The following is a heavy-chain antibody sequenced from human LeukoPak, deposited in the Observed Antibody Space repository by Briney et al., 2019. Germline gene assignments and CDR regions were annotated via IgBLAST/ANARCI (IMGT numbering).Heavy chain of an antibody. V-gene: IGHV3-30*04. Sequence: GGSLRLSCAASGFTFSTYAMHWVRQAPGKGLEWVAVISYDGSNKYYADSVKGRFTISRDNSKNTLYLQMNSLRAEDTAVYYRASQLGGYDSVSGYWGQGTLVTVSS. CDR2: ISYDGSNK. CDR1: GFTFSTYA. J-gene: IGHJ4*02. D-gene: IGHD5-12*01. CDR3: ASQLGGYDSVSGY.